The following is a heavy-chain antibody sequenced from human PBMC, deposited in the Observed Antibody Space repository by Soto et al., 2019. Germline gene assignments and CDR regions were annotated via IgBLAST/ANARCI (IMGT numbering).Heavy chain of an antibody. J-gene: IGHJ6*03. CDR1: GGSFSGYY. CDR3: ARVAPYCSGGSCYYRYYYYMDV. D-gene: IGHD2-15*01. CDR2: VNHSGST. V-gene: IGHV4-34*01. Sequence: SETLSLTCAVYGGSFSGYYLSWIRQPPGKGLEWIGEVNHSGSTNYNPSLKSRVTMSVDTSKNQFSLKLSSVTAADTAVYYCARVAPYCSGGSCYYRYYYYMDVWGKGNTVTVSS.